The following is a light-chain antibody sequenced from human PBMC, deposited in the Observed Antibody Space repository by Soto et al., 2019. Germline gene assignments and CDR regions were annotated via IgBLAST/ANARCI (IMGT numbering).Light chain of an antibody. V-gene: IGKV2-28*01. J-gene: IGKJ4*01. CDR2: LGS. CDR3: MQGLQTKLT. CDR1: QSLLHSNGYNY. Sequence: DIVMTQSPLSLPVTPGEPASISCKSSQSLLHSNGYNYLDWYLQKPGQSPQLLIYLGSNRASGVPDRFSGSGSGTEFTLKISRVEAEDVGDYYCMQGLQTKLTLGGGTKVELK.